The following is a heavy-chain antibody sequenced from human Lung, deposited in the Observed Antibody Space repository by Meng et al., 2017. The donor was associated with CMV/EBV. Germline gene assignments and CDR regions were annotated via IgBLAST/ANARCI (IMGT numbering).Heavy chain of an antibody. CDR3: AREYCSATSCYLVASGGMDV. CDR2: IHHSGRT. CDR1: GGFISSSSW. D-gene: IGHD2-2*01. Sequence: SXTLSLXXXXSGGFISSSSWWSWVRQPPGKGLEWIGEIHHSGRTKYNPSLKSRVIISVDKSKNQFTLNLSSVTAADTAVYFCAREYCSATSCYLVASGGMDVWXQGTTVTVSS. J-gene: IGHJ6*02. V-gene: IGHV4-4*02.